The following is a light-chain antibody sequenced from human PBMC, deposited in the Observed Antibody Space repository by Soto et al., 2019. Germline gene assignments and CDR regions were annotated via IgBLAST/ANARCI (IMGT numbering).Light chain of an antibody. J-gene: IGLJ2*01. Sequence: QSALTQPASVSGSPGQSVAISCTGTSNDVHGYKYVSWYQQHPGKAPKLLIYDVSYRPSGISNRFSGSKSGNTASLTISGLQADDEADYYCSSYTNSRTQLFGGGTKLTVL. CDR2: DVS. CDR3: SSYTNSRTQL. V-gene: IGLV2-14*03. CDR1: SNDVHGYKY.